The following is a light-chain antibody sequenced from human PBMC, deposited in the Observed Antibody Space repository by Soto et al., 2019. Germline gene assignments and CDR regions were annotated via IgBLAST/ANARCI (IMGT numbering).Light chain of an antibody. CDR3: GTWDSSLSAGL. CDR1: SSNIGNNY. CDR2: DNN. J-gene: IGLJ2*01. Sequence: QSVLTQPPSVSAAPGQKVTISCSGSSSNIGNNYVYGYQQLPGTAPKLLIYDNNKRPSGIPDRFSGSKSGTSATLGITGLQTGDEADYYRGTWDSSLSAGLFGGGTQLTVL. V-gene: IGLV1-51*01.